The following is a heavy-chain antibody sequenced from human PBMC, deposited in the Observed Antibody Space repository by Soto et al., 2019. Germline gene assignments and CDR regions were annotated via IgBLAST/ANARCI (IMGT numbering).Heavy chain of an antibody. CDR1: GFTFSSYG. J-gene: IGHJ6*02. D-gene: IGHD2-21*01. CDR3: ARDLRKNCGGDCYSYGMDV. Sequence: QVQLVESGGGVVQPGRSLRLSCAASGFTFSSYGMHWVRQAPGKGLEWVAVIWYDGSNKYYADSVKGRFTISRDNSKNTLCLQMNSLRAEDTAVYYCARDLRKNCGGDCYSYGMDVWGQGTTVTVSS. CDR2: IWYDGSNK. V-gene: IGHV3-33*01.